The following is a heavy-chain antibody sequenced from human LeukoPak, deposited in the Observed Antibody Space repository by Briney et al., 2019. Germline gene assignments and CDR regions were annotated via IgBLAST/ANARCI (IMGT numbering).Heavy chain of an antibody. CDR2: IIPIFGTA. CDR1: GGTFSSYA. Sequence: SVKVSCKASGGTFSSYAISWVRQAPGQGLEWMGGIIPIFGTANYAQKFQGRVTITADESTSTAYMELSSLRSEDTAVYYCARYASVTFGRVIATTTSYFDYWGQGTLVTVSS. J-gene: IGHJ4*02. CDR3: ARYASVTFGRVIATTTSYFDY. D-gene: IGHD3-16*02. V-gene: IGHV1-69*13.